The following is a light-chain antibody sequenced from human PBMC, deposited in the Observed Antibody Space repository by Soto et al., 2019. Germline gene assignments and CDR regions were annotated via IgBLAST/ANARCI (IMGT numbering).Light chain of an antibody. CDR1: SSDVGGYKF. CDR3: LSYTSTNTRV. Sequence: QSVLTQPASVSGSPGQSTTISCTGSSSDVGGYKFVSWYQHHPGTAPKLLIYEVSNRPSGVSNRFSGSKSGNTASLTISGLQAEDEADYYCLSYTSTNTRVFGGGTKLTVL. J-gene: IGLJ2*01. V-gene: IGLV2-14*01. CDR2: EVS.